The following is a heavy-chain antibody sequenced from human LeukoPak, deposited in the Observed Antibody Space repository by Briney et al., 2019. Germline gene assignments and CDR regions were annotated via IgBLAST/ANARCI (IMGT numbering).Heavy chain of an antibody. CDR1: GFTFSSYA. CDR2: FTGSGAST. CDR3: AKFYILTGYPFDP. D-gene: IGHD3-9*01. J-gene: IGHJ5*02. V-gene: IGHV3-23*01. Sequence: GGSLRLSCAASGFTFSSYAMSWVRQAPGKGLEWVSGFTGSGASTYYADSVKGRFIISRDNSKNTLYLRMNSLRAEDTAVYYCAKFYILTGYPFDPWGQGTLVTVSS.